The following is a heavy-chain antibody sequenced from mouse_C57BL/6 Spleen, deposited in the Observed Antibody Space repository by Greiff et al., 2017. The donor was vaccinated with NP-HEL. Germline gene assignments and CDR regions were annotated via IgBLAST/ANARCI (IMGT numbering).Heavy chain of an antibody. V-gene: IGHV5-9-1*02. Sequence: EVKLVESGEGLVKPGGSLKLSCAASGFTFSSYAMSWVRQTPEKRLEWVAYISSGGDYIYYADTVKGRFTISRDNARNTLYLQMSSLKSEDTAMYYCTRRGFDYGSDWYFDVWGTGTTVTVSS. CDR1: GFTFSSYA. J-gene: IGHJ1*03. CDR3: TRRGFDYGSDWYFDV. CDR2: ISSGGDYI. D-gene: IGHD1-1*01.